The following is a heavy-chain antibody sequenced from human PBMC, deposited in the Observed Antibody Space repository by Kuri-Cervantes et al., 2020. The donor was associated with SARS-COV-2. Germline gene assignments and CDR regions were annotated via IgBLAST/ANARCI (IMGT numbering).Heavy chain of an antibody. Sequence: ESLKIFCTVSGGSISSYYWSWIRQPPGKGLEWIGYIYYSGSTNYNPSLKSRVTISVDTSKNQFSLKLSSVTAADTAVYYCARGSWNYPFDYWGQGTLVTVSS. CDR3: ARGSWNYPFDY. V-gene: IGHV4-59*01. J-gene: IGHJ4*02. CDR2: IYYSGST. CDR1: GGSISSYY. D-gene: IGHD1-7*01.